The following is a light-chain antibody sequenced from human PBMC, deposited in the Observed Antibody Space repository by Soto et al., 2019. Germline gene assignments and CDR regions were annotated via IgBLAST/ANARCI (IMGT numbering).Light chain of an antibody. CDR3: MQAIQAPRT. CDR1: QSLLHSNGNIY. V-gene: IGKV2-28*01. J-gene: IGKJ1*01. CDR2: LGS. Sequence: DIVLTQSPLSLPVTPGEPASISCRSSQSLLHSNGNIYLDWYLQKPGQSPQLLIYLGSIRASGVPDRLSGSGSGTDFTLKITRVEAEDFGVYYCMQAIQAPRTFGLGTKVEIK.